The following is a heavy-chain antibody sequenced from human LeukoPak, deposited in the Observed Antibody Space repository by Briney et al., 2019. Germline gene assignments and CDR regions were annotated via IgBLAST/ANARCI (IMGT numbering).Heavy chain of an antibody. Sequence: ASVKVSCKASGGTFSSYAISWVRQAPGQGLEWMGWISAYNGNTNYAQKLRGRVTMTTDTSTSTAYMELRSLRSDDTAVYYCARDDYSGSYYDYWGQGTLVTVSS. CDR3: ARDDYSGSYYDY. J-gene: IGHJ4*02. CDR1: GGTFSSYA. D-gene: IGHD1-26*01. CDR2: ISAYNGNT. V-gene: IGHV1-18*01.